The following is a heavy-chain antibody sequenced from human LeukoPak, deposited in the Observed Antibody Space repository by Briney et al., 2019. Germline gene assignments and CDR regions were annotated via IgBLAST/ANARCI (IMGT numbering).Heavy chain of an antibody. V-gene: IGHV5-51*01. D-gene: IGHD3-10*01. CDR3: ARPQTGAGDAFDL. CDR1: RDIFTNYW. J-gene: IGHJ3*01. CDR2: IFPDDSDT. Sequence: GESLKISCEAYRDIFTNYWVAWVRHMPGKGLECIGIIFPDDSDTRYSPSFQGQVTISVDKSISTTFLQWNILKASDTAIYFFARPQTGAGDAFDLWGQGTLVTVSS.